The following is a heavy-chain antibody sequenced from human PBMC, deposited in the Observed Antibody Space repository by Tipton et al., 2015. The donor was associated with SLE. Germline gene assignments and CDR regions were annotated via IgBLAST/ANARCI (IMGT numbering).Heavy chain of an antibody. D-gene: IGHD6-19*01. CDR2: VYRDGTP. CDR3: AKDQDSGSFIDY. J-gene: IGHJ4*02. CDR1: GFTFSTYA. Sequence: SLRLSCAASGFTFSTYAMNWVRQTPGKGLEWVSVVYRDGTPYYSDSVKGRFTISRDNAKKSLFLQMNSLRPEDTALYYCAKDQDSGSFIDYWGQGTLVTVSA. V-gene: IGHV3-23*03.